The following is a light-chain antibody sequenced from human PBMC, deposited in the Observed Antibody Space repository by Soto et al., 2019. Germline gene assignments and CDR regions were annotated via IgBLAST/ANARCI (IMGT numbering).Light chain of an antibody. CDR1: QSVSSNY. V-gene: IGKV3-20*01. J-gene: IGKJ1*01. Sequence: EIMLTQSPGTLSLSPGERATLSCRASQSVSSNYLAWYQQKPGQAPRLLIYGASSRATDIPDRFSGSGSGTDFTLTISRLEPEDFAVYYCQQYGSQGTFGQGTKVDIK. CDR2: GAS. CDR3: QQYGSQGT.